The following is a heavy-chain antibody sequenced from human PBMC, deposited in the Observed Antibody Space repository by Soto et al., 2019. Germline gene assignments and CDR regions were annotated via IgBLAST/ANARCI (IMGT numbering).Heavy chain of an antibody. J-gene: IGHJ6*02. CDR3: ARDLAAAGTGHYYYYGMDV. Sequence: SETLSLTCTVSGGSISSGGYYWGWIRQHPGKGLEWIGYIYYGGSTYHNPSLKSRVTISVDTSKNQFSLKLSSVTAADTAVYYCARDLAAAGTGHYYYYGMDVWGQGATVTVSS. D-gene: IGHD6-13*01. CDR1: GGSISSGGYY. V-gene: IGHV4-31*03. CDR2: IYYGGST.